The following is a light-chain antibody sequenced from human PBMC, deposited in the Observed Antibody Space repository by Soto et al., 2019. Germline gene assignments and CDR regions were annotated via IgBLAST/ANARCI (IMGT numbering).Light chain of an antibody. CDR1: QNVYNN. V-gene: IGKV3-15*01. CDR3: QQCRNWPLT. J-gene: IGKJ4*01. Sequence: EIVMTQSPATLSVSPREGATLSCKASQNVYNNLAWYQQRPGQPPRLLIYDASTRATGISARFSGSGYGTEFTLTISSLQSGDFAVYFCQQCRNWPLTFGGGTKV. CDR2: DAS.